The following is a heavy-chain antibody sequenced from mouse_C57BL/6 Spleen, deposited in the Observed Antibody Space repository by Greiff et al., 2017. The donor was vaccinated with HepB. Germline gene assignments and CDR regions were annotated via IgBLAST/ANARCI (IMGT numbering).Heavy chain of an antibody. CDR2: ISDGGSYT. Sequence: VQLKESGGGLVKPGGSLKLSCAASGFTFSSYAMSWVRQTPEKRLEWVATISDGGSYTYYPDNVKGRFTISRDNAKNNLYLQMSHLKSEDTAMYYCARGDYYGSSYNYYYAMDYWGQGTSVTVSS. V-gene: IGHV5-4*01. CDR3: ARGDYYGSSYNYYYAMDY. D-gene: IGHD1-1*01. J-gene: IGHJ4*01. CDR1: GFTFSSYA.